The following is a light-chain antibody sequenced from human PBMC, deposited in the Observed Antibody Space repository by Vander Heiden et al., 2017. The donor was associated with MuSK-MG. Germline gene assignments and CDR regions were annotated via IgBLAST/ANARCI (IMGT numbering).Light chain of an antibody. CDR1: QGISNS. V-gene: IGKV1-NL1*01. CDR3: QHYYSTHWT. Sequence: DIQMTQSPSSLSASVGDRVTITCRASQGISNSLAWYQQKPGKAPKLLLYAASRVESGVPSRFSGSGSGTDYTLTISSLQPEDFATYYCQHYYSTHWTFGQGTKVEIK. CDR2: AAS. J-gene: IGKJ1*01.